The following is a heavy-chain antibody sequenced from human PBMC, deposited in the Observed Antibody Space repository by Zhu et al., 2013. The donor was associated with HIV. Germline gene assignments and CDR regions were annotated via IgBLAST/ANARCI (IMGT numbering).Heavy chain of an antibody. CDR2: IKDNTGAT. V-gene: IGHV1-2*02. CDR3: ARSLYGSGGDWFDP. CDR1: GYTLSGYY. J-gene: IGHJ5*02. Sequence: QVQLVQSGAEVKKPGASVKVSCKASGYTLSGYYMHWVRQAPGQGLEWMGWIKDNTGATNFSQRFQGRVTMTRDTSISTAYMELSRLTSVDTAFYYCARSLYGSGGDWFDPWGQGTLVTVSS. D-gene: IGHD6-19*01.